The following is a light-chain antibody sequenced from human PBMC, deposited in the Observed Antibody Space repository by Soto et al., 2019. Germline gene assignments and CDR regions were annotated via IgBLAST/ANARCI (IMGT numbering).Light chain of an antibody. J-gene: IGKJ1*01. CDR3: QQCYMGWT. CDR2: DAS. V-gene: IGKV1-5*01. Sequence: DIQMSQAPSTPSASVGDRVPSPCRASQSIGRFLAWYQHQPGKAPKLLIYDASTLESGVPSRFSGTGSGTEFTFSITSLQPEDFGTYYCQQCYMGWTFGQGTKVDIK. CDR1: QSIGRF.